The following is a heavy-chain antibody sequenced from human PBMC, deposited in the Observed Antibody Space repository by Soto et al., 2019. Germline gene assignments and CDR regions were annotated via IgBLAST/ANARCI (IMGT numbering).Heavy chain of an antibody. CDR1: GFTFSSYA. Sequence: GGSLRLSCAASGFTFSSYAMHWVRQAPGKGLEWVAVISYDGSNKYYADSVKGRFTISRDNSKNTLYLQKNSLRAEDTAVYYCAGGAPRGEQQLAFDYWGQGTLVTVSS. CDR3: AGGAPRGEQQLAFDY. CDR2: ISYDGSNK. J-gene: IGHJ4*02. V-gene: IGHV3-30-3*01. D-gene: IGHD6-13*01.